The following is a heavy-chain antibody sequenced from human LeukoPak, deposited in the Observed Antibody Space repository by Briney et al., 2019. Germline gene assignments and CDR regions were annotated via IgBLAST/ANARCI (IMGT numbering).Heavy chain of an antibody. CDR3: ARDYYDSSGYYSFDY. D-gene: IGHD3-22*01. CDR2: INHSGST. Sequence: ASETLSLTCAVYGGSFSGYYWSWIRQPPGKGLEWIGEINHSGSTNYNPSLKSRVTMSVDTSKNQFSLKLSSVTAADTAVYYCARDYYDSSGYYSFDYWGQGTLVTVSS. J-gene: IGHJ4*02. CDR1: GGSFSGYY. V-gene: IGHV4-34*01.